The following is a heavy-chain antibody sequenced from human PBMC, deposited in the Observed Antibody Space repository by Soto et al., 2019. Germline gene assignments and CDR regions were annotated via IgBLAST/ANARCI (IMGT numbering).Heavy chain of an antibody. CDR3: ARSQGSSTSLEIYYYYSYGMDV. CDR1: GGTFSSYA. V-gene: IGHV1-69*01. CDR2: IIPISETT. Sequence: QVQLVQSGAAVKKPGSSVKVSCKASGGTFSSYAISWVRQAPGQGLEWMGGIIPISETTNYAQKFQGRVTITADESKSTAYMELSSLRSEDTAVYYCARSQGSSTSLEIYYYYSYGMDVWGQGTTVTVSS. J-gene: IGHJ6*02. D-gene: IGHD2-2*01.